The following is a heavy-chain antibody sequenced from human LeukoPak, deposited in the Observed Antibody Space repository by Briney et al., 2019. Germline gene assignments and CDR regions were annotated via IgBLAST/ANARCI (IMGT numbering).Heavy chain of an antibody. J-gene: IGHJ4*02. D-gene: IGHD3-9*01. Sequence: PGGSLRLSCAASGFTFSSYSMNWVRQAPGEGLEWVSSISSSSSYIYYADSVKGRFTISRDNAKSSLYLQMNSLRAEDTAAYYCAREGLRCFDWLSEPFDYWGQGTLVTVSS. CDR1: GFTFSSYS. V-gene: IGHV3-21*01. CDR2: ISSSSSYI. CDR3: AREGLRCFDWLSEPFDY.